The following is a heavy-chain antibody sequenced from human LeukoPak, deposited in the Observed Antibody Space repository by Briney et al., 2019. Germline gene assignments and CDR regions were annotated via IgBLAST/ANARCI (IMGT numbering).Heavy chain of an antibody. CDR2: IRYDGSNK. J-gene: IGHJ4*02. Sequence: PGGSLRLSCAASGFTFSSYGMHWVRQAPGQGLEWVAFIRYDGSNKYYADSVKGRFTISRDNSKNTLYLQMNSLRAEDTAVYYCAKDHLLLKCELRDWGQGTLVTVSS. V-gene: IGHV3-30*02. CDR3: AKDHLLLKCELRD. CDR1: GFTFSSYG. D-gene: IGHD1-26*01.